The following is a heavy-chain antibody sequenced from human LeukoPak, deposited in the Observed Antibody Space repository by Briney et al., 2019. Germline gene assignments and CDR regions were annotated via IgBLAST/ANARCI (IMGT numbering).Heavy chain of an antibody. D-gene: IGHD4-17*01. CDR2: MSYSGRT. V-gene: IGHV4-39*07. CDR1: GGSISISNYY. J-gene: IGHJ5*02. CDR3: ARSPQGTATTANWLDP. Sequence: SETLSLTCTVSGGSISISNYYWGWIRQPPGKGLEWIGSMSYSGRTYYNPSLKTRVTVSLDTSKNQFSLNLISVTAADTAVYYCARSPQGTATTANWLDPWGQGTLVTVAS.